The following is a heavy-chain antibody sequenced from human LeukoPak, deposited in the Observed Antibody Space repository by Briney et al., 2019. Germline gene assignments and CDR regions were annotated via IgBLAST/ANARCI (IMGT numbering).Heavy chain of an antibody. CDR3: TRGTVRSSFDY. V-gene: IGHV3-30*03. CDR1: GFTFNSYG. Sequence: PGGSLRLSCAASGFTFNSYGMHWVRQAPGKGLEWVAVISYDGRNKYYADSVKGRFTISRDNSKNTLYLQVNSLRVEDTAVYYCTRGTVRSSFDYWGQGTLVTVSS. CDR2: ISYDGRNK. D-gene: IGHD3-3*01. J-gene: IGHJ4*02.